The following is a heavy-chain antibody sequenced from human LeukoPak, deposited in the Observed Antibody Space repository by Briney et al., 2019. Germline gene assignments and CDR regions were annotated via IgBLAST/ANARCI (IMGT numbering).Heavy chain of an antibody. J-gene: IGHJ3*02. Sequence: ASVKVSCKASGYTFTGYYMHWVRQAPGKGLEWMGGFDPEDGETIYAQKFQGRVTMTEDTSTDTAYMELSSLRSEDTAVYYCATDSRDYVWGSYRPDAFDIWGQGTVVTVSS. CDR3: ATDSRDYVWGSYRPDAFDI. CDR1: GYTFTGYY. D-gene: IGHD3-16*02. CDR2: FDPEDGET. V-gene: IGHV1-24*01.